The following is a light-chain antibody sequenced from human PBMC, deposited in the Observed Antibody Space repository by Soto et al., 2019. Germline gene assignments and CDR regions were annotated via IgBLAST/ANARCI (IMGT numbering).Light chain of an antibody. V-gene: IGKV3-20*01. CDR2: DTS. CDR3: QQYQNSPRT. J-gene: IGKJ1*01. CDR1: QSVGGSS. Sequence: ETVLTQSPGTLSLSPGERATVSCRASQSVGGSSLAWYQQRPGQAPRLLIYDTSKSATGIPDRFSGSGSGTDFTLTISRLEPEDFAVYYCQQYQNSPRTFGQGTKVDNK.